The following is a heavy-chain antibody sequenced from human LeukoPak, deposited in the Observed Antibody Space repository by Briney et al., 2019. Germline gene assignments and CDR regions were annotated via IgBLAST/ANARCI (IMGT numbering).Heavy chain of an antibody. D-gene: IGHD3-9*01. J-gene: IGHJ3*02. Sequence: ASVKVSCKASGYTFTCYYMHWVRQAPRQGLEWMGWINPNSGGTNYAQKFQGRVTMTRDTSISTAYMELSRLRSDDTAVYYCASYYDILTGYYSVQAFDIWGQGTMVTVSS. CDR3: ASYYDILTGYYSVQAFDI. CDR1: GYTFTCYY. V-gene: IGHV1-2*02. CDR2: INPNSGGT.